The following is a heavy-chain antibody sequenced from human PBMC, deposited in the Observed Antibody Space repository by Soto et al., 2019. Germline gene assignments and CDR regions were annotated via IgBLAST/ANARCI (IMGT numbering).Heavy chain of an antibody. Sequence: SETLSLTCTVSGGSISSSSYYWGWIRQPPGKGLEWIGSIYYSGSTYYNPSLKSRVTISVDTSKNQFSLKLSSVTTADTAVYYCARYSGYDEGGYYFDYWGQGTLVTVSS. CDR3: ARYSGYDEGGYYFDY. CDR2: IYYSGST. D-gene: IGHD5-12*01. CDR1: GGSISSSSYY. V-gene: IGHV4-39*01. J-gene: IGHJ4*02.